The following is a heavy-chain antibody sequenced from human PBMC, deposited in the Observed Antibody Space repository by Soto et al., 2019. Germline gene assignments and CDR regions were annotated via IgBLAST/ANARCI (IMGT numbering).Heavy chain of an antibody. CDR1: GFTFSIYG. V-gene: IGHV3-30*18. CDR3: AKDRTGAVALFDY. Sequence: PGGSMRLSCAASGFTFSIYGIHWVRQAPGKGLEWVAVISYDGSNKYYADSGKGRFTISRDNSKNTLYLQMNSLRGEDTAVYYCAKDRTGAVALFDYWGQGTLVTVSS. J-gene: IGHJ4*02. D-gene: IGHD6-19*01. CDR2: ISYDGSNK.